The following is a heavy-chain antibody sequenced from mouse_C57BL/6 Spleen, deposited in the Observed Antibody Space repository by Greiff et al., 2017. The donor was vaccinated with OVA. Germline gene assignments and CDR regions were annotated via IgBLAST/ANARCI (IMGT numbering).Heavy chain of an antibody. J-gene: IGHJ1*03. CDR2: ISSGSSTI. CDR1: GFTFSDYG. V-gene: IGHV5-17*01. Sequence: EVQVVESGGGLVKPGGSLKLSCAASGFTFSDYGMHWVRQAPEKGLEWVAYISSGSSTIYYADTVKGRFTISRDNAKNTLFLQMTSLRSEDTAMYYCARRGSYDGYHYWYFDVWGTGTTVTVSS. D-gene: IGHD2-3*01. CDR3: ARRGSYDGYHYWYFDV.